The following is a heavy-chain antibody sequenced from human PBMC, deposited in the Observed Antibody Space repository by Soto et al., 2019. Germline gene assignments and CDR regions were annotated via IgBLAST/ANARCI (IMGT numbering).Heavy chain of an antibody. V-gene: IGHV2-70*01. CDR1: GFSLSTSRMC. J-gene: IGHJ4*02. CDR2: IDWDDDK. D-gene: IGHD6-6*01. Sequence: SGHTLVNPTPTLTLTCTFSGFSLSTSRMCVSWIRQPPGKALEWLALIDWDDDKYYSTSLKTRLTISKDTSKNQVVLTMTNMDPVDTATYYCARTVGEYGSSSDPYYFDYWGQGTLVTVSS. CDR3: ARTVGEYGSSSDPYYFDY.